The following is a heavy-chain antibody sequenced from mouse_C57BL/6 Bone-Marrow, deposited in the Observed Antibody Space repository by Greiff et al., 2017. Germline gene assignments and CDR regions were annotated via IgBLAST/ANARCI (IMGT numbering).Heavy chain of an antibody. D-gene: IGHD1-1*01. J-gene: IGHJ2*01. CDR2: IDPEDGET. Sequence: VQLQQSGAELVKPGASVKLSCTASGFNIKDYYMHWVKQRTEQGLEWIGRIDPEDGETKYATKFQGKATITADTSSNTASLQLSRLTSEDTAVYYCARTYGSPYWGQGTTLTVSS. CDR1: GFNIKDYY. CDR3: ARTYGSPY. V-gene: IGHV14-2*01.